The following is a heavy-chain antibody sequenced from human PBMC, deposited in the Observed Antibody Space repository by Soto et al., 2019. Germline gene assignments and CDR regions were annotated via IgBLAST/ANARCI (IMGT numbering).Heavy chain of an antibody. V-gene: IGHV3-23*01. CDR2: ISGSGGST. J-gene: IGHJ4*02. CDR3: AKVGSSSWAFDY. CDR1: GFTFSSYA. Sequence: GGSLRLSCAASGFTFSSYAMSWVRQAPGKGLEWVSAISGSGGSTYYADSVKGRFTSSRDNSKNTLYLQMNSLRAEDTAVYYCAKVGSSSWAFDYWGQGTLVTVSS. D-gene: IGHD6-13*01.